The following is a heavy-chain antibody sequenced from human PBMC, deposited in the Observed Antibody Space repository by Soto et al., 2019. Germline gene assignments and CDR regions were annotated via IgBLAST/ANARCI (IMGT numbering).Heavy chain of an antibody. CDR3: ANDLGQQLVLNCGMDV. Sequence: QVQLVESGGGVVQPGTSLRLSCAPSGFTFSSYGMYWVRQAPGKGLEWVAVVSYDGNNKYYADSVKGRFTISRDNAKNMLYMQMNSLRAEDTAVYYCANDLGQQLVLNCGMDVWGQGTAVTVSS. CDR1: GFTFSSYG. D-gene: IGHD6-13*01. V-gene: IGHV3-30*18. J-gene: IGHJ6*02. CDR2: VSYDGNNK.